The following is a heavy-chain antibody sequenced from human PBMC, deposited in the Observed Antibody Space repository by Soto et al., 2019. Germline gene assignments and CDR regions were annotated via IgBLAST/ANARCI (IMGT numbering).Heavy chain of an antibody. CDR1: GLTFSNYA. CDR3: ATNQERALTRVIDF. D-gene: IGHD6-25*01. V-gene: IGHV3-23*01. CDR2: MSGSSSTT. Sequence: VGSLRLSCAASGLTFSNYAMSWVRQAPGGGLEWVSSMSGSSSTTYYADSVRGRFTISRDRSKNTLYLQMSSLRAEDTALYYCATNQERALTRVIDFWGQGTMVTVSS. J-gene: IGHJ4*02.